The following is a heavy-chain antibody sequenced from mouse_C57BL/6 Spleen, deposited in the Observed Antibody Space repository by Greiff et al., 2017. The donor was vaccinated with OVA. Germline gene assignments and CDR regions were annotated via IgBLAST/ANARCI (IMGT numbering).Heavy chain of an antibody. J-gene: IGHJ4*01. V-gene: IGHV5-17*01. CDR3: ARGGIYYAMDY. CDR2: ISSGSSTI. Sequence: EVQVVESGGGLVKPGGSLKLSCAASGFTFSDYGMHWVRQAPEKGLEWVAYISSGSSTIYYADTVKGRFTISRDNAKNTLFLQMTSLRSEDTAMYYCARGGIYYAMDYWGQGTSVTVSS. CDR1: GFTFSDYG.